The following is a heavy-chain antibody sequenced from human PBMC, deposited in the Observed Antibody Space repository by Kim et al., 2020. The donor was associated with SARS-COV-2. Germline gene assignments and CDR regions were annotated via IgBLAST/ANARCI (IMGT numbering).Heavy chain of an antibody. V-gene: IGHV4-34*01. CDR3: ARVLVGAAYFDY. CDR1: GGSFSGYY. J-gene: IGHJ4*02. Sequence: SETLSLTCAVYGGSFSGYYWSWIRQPPGKGLEWIGEINHSGSTNYNPSLKSRVTISVDTSKNQFSLKLSSVTAADTAVYYCARVLVGAAYFDYWGQGTLVTVSS. CDR2: INHSGST. D-gene: IGHD1-26*01.